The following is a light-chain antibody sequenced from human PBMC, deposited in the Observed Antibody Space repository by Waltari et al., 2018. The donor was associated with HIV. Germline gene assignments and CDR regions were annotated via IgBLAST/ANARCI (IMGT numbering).Light chain of an antibody. V-gene: IGKV3-20*01. J-gene: IGKJ2*01. Sequence: EIVLTQSPGTLSLSPGERAILSCRASQSVNSYLAWYRQRPGQAPRLLIYAAPTRATRIPDRVRGSGSRTDFTLTITRLQPEDFALYYCQQYSTSLYTFGQGTKLE. CDR2: AAP. CDR1: QSVNSY. CDR3: QQYSTSLYT.